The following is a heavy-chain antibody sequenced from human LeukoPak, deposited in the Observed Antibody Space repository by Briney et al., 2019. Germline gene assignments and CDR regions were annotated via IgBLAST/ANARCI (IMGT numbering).Heavy chain of an antibody. CDR1: GGSFSGYY. D-gene: IGHD6-13*01. CDR3: ARFRRSSSRQEKTPNYFDY. CDR2: INHSGST. V-gene: IGHV4-34*01. Sequence: SETLSLTCAVYGGSFSGYYWSWIRQPPGKGLEWIGEINHSGSTNYNPSLKSRVTISVDTSKNQFSLKLSSVTAADTAVYYCARFRRSSSRQEKTPNYFDYWGQGTLVTVSS. J-gene: IGHJ4*02.